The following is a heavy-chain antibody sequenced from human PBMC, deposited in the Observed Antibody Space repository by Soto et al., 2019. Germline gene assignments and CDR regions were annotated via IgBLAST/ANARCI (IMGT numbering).Heavy chain of an antibody. V-gene: IGHV3-7*03. D-gene: IGHD1-26*01. Sequence: VQLVESGGGLVQPGGSLRLSCAASGFTFSSYWMSWVRQAPGKGLEWVANIKQDGSEKYYVDSVKGRFTISRDNAKNSLYLQMNSLRAEDTAVYYCARDRGPIVGATSFDYWGQGTLVTVSS. J-gene: IGHJ4*02. CDR3: ARDRGPIVGATSFDY. CDR2: IKQDGSEK. CDR1: GFTFSSYW.